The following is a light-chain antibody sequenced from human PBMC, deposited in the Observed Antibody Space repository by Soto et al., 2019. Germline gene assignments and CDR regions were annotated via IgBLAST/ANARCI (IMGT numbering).Light chain of an antibody. CDR3: QQYNNWPLT. J-gene: IGKJ4*01. CDR2: GAS. Sequence: EIVMTQSPATLSVSPGERATLSCRASQSVSTNLAWYQQKPAQAPRLLIYGASTRATGIPARFSGSGSGTEFTLTISSLQSADFALYYCQQYNNWPLTFGGGTKVDIK. CDR1: QSVSTN. V-gene: IGKV3-15*01.